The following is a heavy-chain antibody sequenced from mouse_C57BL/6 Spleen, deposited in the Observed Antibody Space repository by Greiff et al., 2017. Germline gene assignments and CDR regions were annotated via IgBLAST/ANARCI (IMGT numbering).Heavy chain of an antibody. V-gene: IGHV1-19*01. CDR2: INPYNGGT. J-gene: IGHJ2*01. Sequence: VQLQQSGPVLVKPGASVKMSCKASGYTFTDYYMNWVKQSHGKSLEWIGVINPYNGGTSYNQKFKGKATLTVDKTSSTAYLELNSLTSEDSAVYYCARLTGSNYFGYWGQGTTLTVSS. CDR1: GYTFTDYY. D-gene: IGHD4-1*01. CDR3: ARLTGSNYFGY.